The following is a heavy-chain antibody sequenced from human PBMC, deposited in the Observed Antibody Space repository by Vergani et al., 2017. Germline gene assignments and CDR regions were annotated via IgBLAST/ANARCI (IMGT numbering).Heavy chain of an antibody. CDR3: ARRETVIRGVLERAFDY. J-gene: IGHJ4*02. CDR2: IYPGDSET. Sequence: EVQLVQSGAEVKKPGESLRISCKGSGYSFTSYWISWVRQMPGKGLEWMGIIYPGDSETRYSPSFQGQVTISADKSIATAYLQWSSLKASDTAIYYCARRETVIRGVLERAFDYWGQGTLVTVSS. V-gene: IGHV5-51*01. D-gene: IGHD3-10*01. CDR1: GYSFTSYW.